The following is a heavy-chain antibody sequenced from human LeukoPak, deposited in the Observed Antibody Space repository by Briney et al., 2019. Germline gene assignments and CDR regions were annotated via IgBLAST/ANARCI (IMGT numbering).Heavy chain of an antibody. D-gene: IGHD3-22*01. CDR1: GFTFDDYG. CDR3: ARVHPNYYDSSGPSGAFDI. V-gene: IGHV3-20*01. CDR2: INWNGGST. Sequence: RPGGSLRLSCAASGFTFDDYGMSWVRQAPGKGLEWVSRINWNGGSTGYADSVKGRFTISRDNAKNSLYLQMNSLRAEDTALYHCARVHPNYYDSSGPSGAFDIWGQGTMVTVSS. J-gene: IGHJ3*02.